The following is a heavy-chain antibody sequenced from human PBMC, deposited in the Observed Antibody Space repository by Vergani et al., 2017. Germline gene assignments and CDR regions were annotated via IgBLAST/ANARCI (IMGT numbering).Heavy chain of an antibody. CDR1: GFTFSSYG. J-gene: IGHJ4*02. V-gene: IGHV3-33*01. D-gene: IGHD2-2*01. CDR2: IWYDGSNK. CDR3: ARDLYCSSTSCFPYYFDY. Sequence: QVQLVESGGGVVQPGRSLRLSCAASGFTFSSYGMHWVRQAPGKGLEWVAVIWYDGSNKYYADSVKGRFTISRDNSKNTLYLQMNSLRAEDTAVYYCARDLYCSSTSCFPYYFDYWGQGTLVTVSS.